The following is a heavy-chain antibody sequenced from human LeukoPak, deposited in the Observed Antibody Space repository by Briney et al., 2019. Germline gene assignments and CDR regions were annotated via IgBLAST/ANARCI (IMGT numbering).Heavy chain of an antibody. V-gene: IGHV3-66*01. CDR2: IYSGGST. Sequence: GGSLRLSCAASGFTVSSNYMSWVRQAPGKGLEWVSVIYSGGSTYYADSVKGRFTISRDNSKNTLYLQMNSLRAEDTAVYYCAREAPDYYYGSGSYGYYYYYMDVWGKGTTVTISS. D-gene: IGHD3-10*01. CDR1: GFTVSSNY. J-gene: IGHJ6*03. CDR3: AREAPDYYYGSGSYGYYYYYMDV.